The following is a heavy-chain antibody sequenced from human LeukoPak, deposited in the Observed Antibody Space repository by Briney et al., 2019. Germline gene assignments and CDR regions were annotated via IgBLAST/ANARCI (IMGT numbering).Heavy chain of an antibody. CDR3: ARDGDYGGGFDY. D-gene: IGHD4-23*01. CDR2: IYYSGST. V-gene: IGHV4-59*01. J-gene: IGHJ4*02. CDR1: GGSISSYY. Sequence: SETLSLTCTVSGGSISSYYWSWIRQPPGEGLEWIGYIYYSGSTNYNPSLKSRVTISVDTSKNQFSLKLSSVTAADTAVYYCARDGDYGGGFDYWGQGTLVTVSS.